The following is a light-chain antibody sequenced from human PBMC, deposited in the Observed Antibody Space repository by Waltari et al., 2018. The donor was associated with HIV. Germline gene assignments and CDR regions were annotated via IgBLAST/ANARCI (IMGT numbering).Light chain of an antibody. CDR1: QSIGTA. J-gene: IGKJ4*01. CDR3: QQYNSWPLT. CDR2: GAS. V-gene: IGKV3-15*01. Sequence: EVVMTQPPVTLSVSPGERVTLSCRASQSIGTALAWYQQKPGQAPRLLTFGASTRATGIPASFSGSGSGTDFTLTISSLQSEDFAVYYCQQYNSWPLTFGGGTRVELK.